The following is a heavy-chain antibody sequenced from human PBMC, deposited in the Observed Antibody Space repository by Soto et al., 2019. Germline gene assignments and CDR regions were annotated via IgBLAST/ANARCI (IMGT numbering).Heavy chain of an antibody. V-gene: IGHV1-69*01. J-gene: IGHJ4*02. CDR2: TTPIIRTT. Sequence: QLVQSGAEVKKPGSSVKVSCKASGDTLSNYAISWVRQVPGQGFEWMGGTTPIIRTTDYAQKFQGRVTITADESTTTYYMELSGLRFDDTAVYYCAAGDSSDTGDHWGQGTLVTVSS. CDR1: GDTLSNYA. D-gene: IGHD5-18*01. CDR3: AAGDSSDTGDH.